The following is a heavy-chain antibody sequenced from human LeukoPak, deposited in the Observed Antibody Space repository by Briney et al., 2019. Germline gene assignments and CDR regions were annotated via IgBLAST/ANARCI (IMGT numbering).Heavy chain of an antibody. D-gene: IGHD6-19*01. CDR3: ARDAIAVAGTEDYYYYGMDV. Sequence: PGGSLRLSCAASGFTFSSYSMNWVRQAPGKGLEWVSSISSSSSSYIYYADSVKGRFTISRDNAKNSLYLQMNSLRAEDTAVYYCARDAIAVAGTEDYYYYGMDVWGQGTTVTVSS. J-gene: IGHJ6*02. CDR1: GFTFSSYS. CDR2: ISSSSSSYI. V-gene: IGHV3-21*01.